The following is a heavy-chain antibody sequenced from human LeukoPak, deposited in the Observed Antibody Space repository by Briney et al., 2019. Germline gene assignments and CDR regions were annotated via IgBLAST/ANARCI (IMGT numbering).Heavy chain of an antibody. CDR3: ARGGDYDFFDY. D-gene: IGHD5-12*01. CDR2: ISYDGTNK. Sequence: GRSLRLSCAASGFTFDDYGMHWVRQAPGKGLEWLAVISYDGTNKYYADSVKGRFTIPRDNSKHTLSLQMNSLRVEDTAVYYCARGGDYDFFDYWGQGTLVTVSS. J-gene: IGHJ4*02. V-gene: IGHV3-30-3*01. CDR1: GFTFDDYG.